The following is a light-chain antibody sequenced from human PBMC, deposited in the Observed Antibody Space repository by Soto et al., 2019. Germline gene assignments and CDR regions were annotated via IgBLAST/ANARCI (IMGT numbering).Light chain of an antibody. CDR3: SSYTSTSTSNYV. CDR1: SXDVGGYNY. CDR2: EVS. V-gene: IGLV2-14*01. Sequence: QSVLTQPASVSGSPGQSITISCTGTSXDVGGYNYVSWYQQHPGKAPKLMIYEVSNRPSGVSNRFSGSKSGNTAFLTISGLQAEDEADYYCSSYTSTSTSNYVFGTGTK. J-gene: IGLJ1*01.